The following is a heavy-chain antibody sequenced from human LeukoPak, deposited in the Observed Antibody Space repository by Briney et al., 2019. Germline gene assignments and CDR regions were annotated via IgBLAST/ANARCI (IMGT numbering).Heavy chain of an antibody. CDR2: ISSSTSTI. J-gene: IGHJ6*03. V-gene: IGHV3-48*04. CDR3: ARGYYDFWSGQDYYYYYMDV. Sequence: GGSLRLSCAASGFTFSTYSMNWVRQAPGKGLEWVSYISSSTSTIYYADSVKGRFTISRDNAKNSLYLQMNSLRAEDTAVYYCARGYYDFWSGQDYYYYYMDVWGKGTTVTVSS. CDR1: GFTFSTYS. D-gene: IGHD3-3*01.